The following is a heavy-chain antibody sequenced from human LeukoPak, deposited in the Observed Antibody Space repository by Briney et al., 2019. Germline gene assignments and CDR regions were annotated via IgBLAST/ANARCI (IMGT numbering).Heavy chain of an antibody. Sequence: SQTLSLTCTVSGGSISSYYWSWIRQPPGKGLEWIGYIYYSGSTNYNPSLKSRVTISVDTSKNQFSLKLSSVTAADTAVYYCASYDSSGASGYWGQGTLVTVSS. CDR1: GGSISSYY. D-gene: IGHD3-22*01. V-gene: IGHV4-59*08. CDR2: IYYSGST. CDR3: ASYDSSGASGY. J-gene: IGHJ4*02.